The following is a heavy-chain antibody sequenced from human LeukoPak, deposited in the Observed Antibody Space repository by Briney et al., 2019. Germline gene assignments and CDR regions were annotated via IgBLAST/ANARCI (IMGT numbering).Heavy chain of an antibody. J-gene: IGHJ6*03. Sequence: SEPLSLMCTVWGGSGSSGSWRWMRQPPRRGREGVGYISYRGSTSYNPSLKSRVTIGVDPSNSQLSLKLRSVTAADTAVYYCARRSRSFSYSYGDAYYCHMDVWGKGTTVIVS. CDR2: ISYRGST. CDR3: ARRSRSFSYSYGDAYYCHMDV. CDR1: GGSGSSGS. V-gene: IGHV4-59*02. D-gene: IGHD5-18*01.